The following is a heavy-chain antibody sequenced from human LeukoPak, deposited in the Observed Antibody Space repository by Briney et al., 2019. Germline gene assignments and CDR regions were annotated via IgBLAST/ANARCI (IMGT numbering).Heavy chain of an antibody. CDR1: GFTFLNYA. CDR3: ARDVGFAGNSGMDV. J-gene: IGHJ6*02. D-gene: IGHD3-16*01. Sequence: PGRSLRLSCEASGFTFLNYAMHWVRQAPGKGLEWVSAINWNSVHMNYADSVKGRFTISRDNAKNSLYRQMNSLRPEDTALYYCARDVGFAGNSGMDVWGQGTTVTVFS. CDR2: INWNSVHM. V-gene: IGHV3-9*01.